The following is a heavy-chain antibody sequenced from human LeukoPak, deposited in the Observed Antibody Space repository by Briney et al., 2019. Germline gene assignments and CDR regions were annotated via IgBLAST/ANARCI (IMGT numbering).Heavy chain of an antibody. Sequence: ASVKVSCKVSGYTFTSHAIHWVRQAPGQRLEWMGWISAYNGNTNYAQKLQGRVTMTTDTSTSTAYMELRSLRSDDTAVYYCARDRAYGDYVDYWGQGTLVTVSS. V-gene: IGHV1-18*01. CDR2: ISAYNGNT. CDR1: GYTFTSHA. J-gene: IGHJ4*02. D-gene: IGHD4-17*01. CDR3: ARDRAYGDYVDY.